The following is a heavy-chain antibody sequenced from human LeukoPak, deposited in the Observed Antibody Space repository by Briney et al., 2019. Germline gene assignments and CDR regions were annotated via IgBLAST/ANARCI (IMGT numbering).Heavy chain of an antibody. Sequence: SETLSLTCTVSGGSISSYYWNWIRQPPGKGPEWLGYIYYSGGTNYNPSLKSRVSISIDTSKNQFSLKLSSVTAADTAVYYCARASGYSPTHFDYWGQGTLVTVSS. CDR2: IYYSGGT. J-gene: IGHJ4*02. CDR1: GGSISSYY. V-gene: IGHV4-59*12. CDR3: ARASGYSPTHFDY. D-gene: IGHD6-13*01.